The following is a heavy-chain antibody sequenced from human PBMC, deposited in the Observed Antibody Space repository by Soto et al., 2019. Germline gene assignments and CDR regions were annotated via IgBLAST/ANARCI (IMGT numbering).Heavy chain of an antibody. J-gene: IGHJ4*02. CDR2: ISSDGTTT. D-gene: IGHD6-13*01. CDR3: AREEPVSSWSPLDY. CDR1: GFIFRNFW. V-gene: IGHV3-74*01. Sequence: EVQLVESGGGLVQPGGSLRLSCVASGFIFRNFWMHWVRQAPGKGLVWVSRISSDGTTTHYADSVTGRFTVSRDNAKNTLYLQVSSLRAEDTGVYFCAREEPVSSWSPLDYWGQGTLVTVSS.